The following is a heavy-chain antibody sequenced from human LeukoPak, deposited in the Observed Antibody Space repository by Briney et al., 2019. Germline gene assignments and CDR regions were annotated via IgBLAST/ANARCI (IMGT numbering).Heavy chain of an antibody. V-gene: IGHV3-30-3*01. J-gene: IGHJ4*02. CDR1: GFTFSSYA. CDR3: ARGLSIAELDPFDY. Sequence: GGSLRLSCAASGFTFSSYAMHWVRQAPGKGLEWVAVISYDGSNKYYADSVKGRFTISRDNSKNTLYLQMNSLRAEDTAVYYCARGLSIAELDPFDYWGQGTLVTVSS. CDR2: ISYDGSNK. D-gene: IGHD6-6*01.